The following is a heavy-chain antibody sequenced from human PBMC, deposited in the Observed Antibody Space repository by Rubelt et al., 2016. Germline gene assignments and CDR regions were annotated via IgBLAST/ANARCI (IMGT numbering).Heavy chain of an antibody. CDR3: ARVGAGPGDYYYYYGMDV. D-gene: IGHD1-14*01. Sequence: VVESGGGLVKPGGSLRLSCAASGFTFSNAWMSWVRQAPGKGLEWVGRIKSKTDGGTTDYAAPVKGRFTISRDDSKNTLYLQMNSLRAEDTAVYYCARVGAGPGDYYYYYGMDVWGQGTTVTVSS. CDR1: GFTFSNAW. V-gene: IGHV3-15*01. CDR2: IKSKTDGGTT. J-gene: IGHJ6*02.